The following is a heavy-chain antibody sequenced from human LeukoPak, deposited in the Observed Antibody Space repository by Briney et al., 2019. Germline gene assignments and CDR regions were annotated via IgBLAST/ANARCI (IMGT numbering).Heavy chain of an antibody. Sequence: SETLSLTCTVSGGSISSYYWSWIRQPPGKGLEWIGYIYYSGSTNYSPSLKSRVTISVDTSKNQFSLKLSSVIAADTAVYYCARDYYDSTDAFDIWGQGTMVTVSS. CDR1: GGSISSYY. V-gene: IGHV4-59*01. CDR2: IYYSGST. CDR3: ARDYYDSTDAFDI. J-gene: IGHJ3*02. D-gene: IGHD3-22*01.